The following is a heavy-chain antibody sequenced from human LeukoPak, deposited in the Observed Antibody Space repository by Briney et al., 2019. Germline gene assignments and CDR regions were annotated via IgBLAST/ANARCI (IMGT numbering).Heavy chain of an antibody. CDR3: ARHRPRSGWICCSGSTYFDY. CDR1: SGSISTSNYY. D-gene: IGHD6-19*01. V-gene: IGHV4-39*01. CDR2: IFYSGST. Sequence: PSETLSLTCTVSSGSISTSNYYWGWVRQPPGKALEWIGNIFYSGSTYYSPSLKSRVTISLDTSRNQFSLKLSSVTAADTAVYYCARHRPRSGWICCSGSTYFDYWGQGTLVTVSS. J-gene: IGHJ4*02.